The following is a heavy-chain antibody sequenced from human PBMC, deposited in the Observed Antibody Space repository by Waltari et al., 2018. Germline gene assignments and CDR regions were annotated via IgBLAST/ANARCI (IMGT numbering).Heavy chain of an antibody. CDR3: AREKGFSSGNFDY. Sequence: EVQLVQSGAEVKKPGESLKISCKGSGYSFTTYWIGWVRQMPGKGLEWMGFVYAGDSDTRYGPSFKGQVIISVDKSISTAYLQWSNLKASDTAMYFCAREKGFSSGNFDYWGQGTLVTVSS. D-gene: IGHD6-25*01. CDR1: GYSFTTYW. V-gene: IGHV5-51*01. J-gene: IGHJ4*02. CDR2: VYAGDSDT.